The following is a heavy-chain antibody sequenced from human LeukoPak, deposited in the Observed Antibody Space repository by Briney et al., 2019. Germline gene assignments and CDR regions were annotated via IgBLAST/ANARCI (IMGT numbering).Heavy chain of an antibody. J-gene: IGHJ4*02. CDR2: ISYDGSDT. CDR1: GFTFSSYA. CDR3: ARTYYYDSSGYYYDFDY. V-gene: IGHV3-30*04. D-gene: IGHD3-22*01. Sequence: PGGSLRLSCAASGFTFSSYAMSWVRQAPGKGLEWAAVISYDGSDTYYTDSVKGRFTISRDNSKNTLFLQMDSLSAEDTAMYYCARTYYYDSSGYYYDFDYWGQGTLVTVSS.